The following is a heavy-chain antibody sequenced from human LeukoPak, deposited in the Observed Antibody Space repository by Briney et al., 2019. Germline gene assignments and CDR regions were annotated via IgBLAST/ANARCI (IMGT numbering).Heavy chain of an antibody. Sequence: GRSLTLSCAASGFTFDDYAMHWVRQAPGKGLEWVSGISWNSGSIGYADSVKGRFTISRDNAKNSLYLQMNSLRAEDTALYYCAKDIAYYDSSGFFDYWGQGTLVTVSS. CDR1: GFTFDDYA. CDR2: ISWNSGSI. V-gene: IGHV3-9*01. J-gene: IGHJ4*02. CDR3: AKDIAYYDSSGFFDY. D-gene: IGHD3-22*01.